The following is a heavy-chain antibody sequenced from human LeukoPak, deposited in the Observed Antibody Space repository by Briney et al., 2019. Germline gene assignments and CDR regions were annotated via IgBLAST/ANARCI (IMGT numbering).Heavy chain of an antibody. CDR2: IYYSGST. CDR1: GGSISSYY. D-gene: IGHD6-19*01. V-gene: IGHV4-59*01. Sequence: KPSETLSLTCTVSGGSISSYYWSWIRQPPGKGVEWIGYIYYSGSTNYNPSLKSRVTISVDTSKNQFSLKLSSVTAADTAVYYCARASSGGTGRYYYYFYGMDVWGQGTTVTVSS. CDR3: ARASSGGTGRYYYYFYGMDV. J-gene: IGHJ6*02.